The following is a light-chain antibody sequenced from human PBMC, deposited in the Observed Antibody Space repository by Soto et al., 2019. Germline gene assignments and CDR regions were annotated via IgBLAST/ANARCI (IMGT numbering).Light chain of an antibody. Sequence: QSVLTQPPSVSGAQGQRVTISCTGHSSNLGAGYDVHWYQQLPGAAPKLVIFGNRNRPSGVPERFSGSKSGASASLAITGLQTEDEADYYCQAYDYSLTASVFGGGTKLTVL. V-gene: IGLV1-40*01. CDR2: GNR. CDR3: QAYDYSLTASV. J-gene: IGLJ3*02. CDR1: SSNLGAGYD.